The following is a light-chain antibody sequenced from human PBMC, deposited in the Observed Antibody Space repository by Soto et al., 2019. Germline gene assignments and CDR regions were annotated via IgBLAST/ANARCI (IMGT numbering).Light chain of an antibody. J-gene: IGKJ1*01. CDR1: QTITNY. V-gene: IGKV1-39*01. CDR2: AAS. Sequence: DIQMTQSPSSLSASVGDRVTITCLASQTITNYLNWYQQKPGKAPKLLIYAASTLLSGVPSRFTGGGSGTEFTRTIDSLQPEDFATSFCQQSYSSPWTFGQGTKVEI. CDR3: QQSYSSPWT.